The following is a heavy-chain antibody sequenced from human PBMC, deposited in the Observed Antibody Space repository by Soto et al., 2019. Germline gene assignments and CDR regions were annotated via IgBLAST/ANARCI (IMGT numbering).Heavy chain of an antibody. Sequence: SVKVSCKASGGTFSSYAISWVRQAPGQGLEWMGGIIPIFGTANYAQKFQGRVTITADESTSTAYMELSSLRSEDTAVYYCARGPFGVASQVDYFDYWGQGTLVTVSS. D-gene: IGHD3-3*01. CDR2: IIPIFGTA. V-gene: IGHV1-69*13. CDR1: GGTFSSYA. J-gene: IGHJ4*02. CDR3: ARGPFGVASQVDYFDY.